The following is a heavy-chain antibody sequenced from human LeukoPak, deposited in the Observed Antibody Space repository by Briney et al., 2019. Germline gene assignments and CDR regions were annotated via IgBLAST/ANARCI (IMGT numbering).Heavy chain of an antibody. V-gene: IGHV3-7*03. Sequence: GGSLRLSCAASGFTFSSYWMNWARQAPGKGLEWVASINHNGNVNYYVDSVKGRFTISRDNAKNSLYLQMSNLRAEDTAVYFCARGXGLDVWXQGAXV. CDR3: ARGXGLDV. CDR2: INHNGNVN. CDR1: GFTFSSYW. J-gene: IGHJ6*02.